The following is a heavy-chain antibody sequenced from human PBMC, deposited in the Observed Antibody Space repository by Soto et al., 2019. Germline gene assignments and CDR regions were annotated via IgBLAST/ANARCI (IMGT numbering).Heavy chain of an antibody. CDR3: AKDPLIVVVPAAIWFDP. J-gene: IGHJ5*02. CDR1: GFTFSSYA. V-gene: IGHV3-23*01. CDR2: ISGSGGST. Sequence: GGSLRLSCAASGFTFSSYAMSWVRQAPGKGLEWVSAISGSGGSTYYADSVKGRFTISRDNSKNTLYLQMNSLRAEDTAVYYCAKDPLIVVVPAAIWFDPLGQGTLVTVSS. D-gene: IGHD2-2*01.